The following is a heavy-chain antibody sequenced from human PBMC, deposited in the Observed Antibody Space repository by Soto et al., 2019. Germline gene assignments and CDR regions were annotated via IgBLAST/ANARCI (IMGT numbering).Heavy chain of an antibody. D-gene: IGHD3-10*01. J-gene: IGHJ6*02. CDR1: GCSIRSGGFY. CDR3: ARDSGWFGERPGSWLSNYYYYGMDV. Sequence: TLSLTLTFSGCSIRSGGFYWSWIRQHPREGLEGIGDIYYSGSTYYNPSLKSRVTISVDTSKNQFSLKLSSVTAADTAVYYCARDSGWFGERPGSWLSNYYYYGMDVWGQGTTVTVSS. CDR2: IYYSGST. V-gene: IGHV4-31*03.